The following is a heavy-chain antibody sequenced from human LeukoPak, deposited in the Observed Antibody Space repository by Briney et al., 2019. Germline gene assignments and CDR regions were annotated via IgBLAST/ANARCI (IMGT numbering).Heavy chain of an antibody. J-gene: IGHJ5*02. CDR1: GFTFSSYA. Sequence: PGGSLRLSCAASGFTFSSYAMSWVRQAPGKGLEWVSAISGSGGSTYYADSVKGRFTISRDNSKNTLYLQMNSLRAEDTAVYYCAKDGYCSSTSCYLYWFDPWGQGTLVTVSS. V-gene: IGHV3-23*01. CDR3: AKDGYCSSTSCYLYWFDP. D-gene: IGHD2-2*01. CDR2: ISGSGGST.